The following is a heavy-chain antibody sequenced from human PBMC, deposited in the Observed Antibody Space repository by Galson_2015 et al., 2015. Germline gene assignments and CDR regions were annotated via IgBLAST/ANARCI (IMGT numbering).Heavy chain of an antibody. CDR1: GYTFTSYG. D-gene: IGHD3-22*01. V-gene: IGHV1-18*01. CDR3: ARRLTDYYDSSGYHDY. J-gene: IGHJ4*02. Sequence: SCKASGYTFTSYGISWVRQAPGQGLEWMGWISAYNGNTNYAQKLQGRVTMTTDTSTSTAYMELRSLRSDDTAVYYCARRLTDYYDSSGYHDYWGQGTLVTVSS. CDR2: ISAYNGNT.